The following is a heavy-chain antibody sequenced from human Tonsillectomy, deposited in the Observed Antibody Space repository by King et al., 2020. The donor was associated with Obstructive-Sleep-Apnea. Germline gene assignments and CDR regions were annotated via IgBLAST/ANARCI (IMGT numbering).Heavy chain of an antibody. CDR3: ARAPIAAAGPINYYYYYGMDV. V-gene: IGHV4-4*07. CDR2: IYTSGST. J-gene: IGHJ6*02. Sequence: QLQESGPGLVKPSETLSLTCTVSGGSISTYYWSWIRQPAGKGLEWIGRIYTSGSTNYNPSLQSRVTMSVDTSKNQFSLKLSSVTAADTAVYYCARAPIAAAGPINYYYYYGMDVWGQGTTVTVSS. D-gene: IGHD6-13*01. CDR1: GGSISTYY.